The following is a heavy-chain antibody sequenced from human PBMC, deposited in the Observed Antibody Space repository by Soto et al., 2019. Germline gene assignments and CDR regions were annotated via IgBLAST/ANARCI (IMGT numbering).Heavy chain of an antibody. J-gene: IGHJ6*02. Sequence: GGSLRLSCAASGFTFSSYAMSWVRQAPGKGLEWVSAISGSGGSTYYADSVKGRFTISRDNSKNTLYLQINSLRAEDTAVYYCAKDRYDFWSGYHNYYYYYGMDVWGQGTTVTVSS. CDR2: ISGSGGST. CDR3: AKDRYDFWSGYHNYYYYYGMDV. V-gene: IGHV3-23*01. CDR1: GFTFSSYA. D-gene: IGHD3-3*01.